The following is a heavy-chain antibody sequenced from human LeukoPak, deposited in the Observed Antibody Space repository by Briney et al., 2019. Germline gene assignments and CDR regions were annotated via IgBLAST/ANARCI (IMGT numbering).Heavy chain of an antibody. CDR2: IKSKTDGGTT. Sequence: GGPLRLSCAASGFTFSNAWMSWVRQAPGKGLEWVGRIKSKTDGGTTDYAAPVKGRFTISRDDSKNTLYLQMNSLKTEDTAVYYCTTDGVHCSSTSCSWGQGTLVTVSS. J-gene: IGHJ5*02. CDR3: TTDGVHCSSTSCS. V-gene: IGHV3-15*01. D-gene: IGHD2-2*01. CDR1: GFTFSNAW.